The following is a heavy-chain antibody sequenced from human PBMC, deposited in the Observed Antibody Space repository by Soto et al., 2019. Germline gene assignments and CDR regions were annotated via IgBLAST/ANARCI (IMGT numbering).Heavy chain of an antibody. CDR3: GSGSYYPNFDF. D-gene: IGHD1-26*01. J-gene: IGHJ4*02. CDR1: GSSFSGHW. Sequence: PGGSLRLSCAASGSSFSGHWMQWVRQSPRKGLLWVARINTDGISTTYADSVKGRFTISRDNAKNTLYLEMNSLRNEDTAVYFCGSGSYYPNFDFRGQGTLVTVSS. V-gene: IGHV3-74*01. CDR2: INTDGIST.